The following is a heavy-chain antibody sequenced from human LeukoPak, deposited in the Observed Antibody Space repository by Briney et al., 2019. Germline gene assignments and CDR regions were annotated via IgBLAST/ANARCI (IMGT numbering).Heavy chain of an antibody. CDR1: GYTLIDFF. J-gene: IGHJ4*02. Sequence: ASVKVSCKASGYTLIDFFIHWVRQAPGQGLEWMGRINPNSGGTEYPPNFQVRVTMTRDTSISATYMELNRLTSDDTAVYYCARDLSSTSNWEFDYWGQGTLVTVSS. D-gene: IGHD7-27*01. CDR3: ARDLSSTSNWEFDY. V-gene: IGHV1-2*06. CDR2: INPNSGGT.